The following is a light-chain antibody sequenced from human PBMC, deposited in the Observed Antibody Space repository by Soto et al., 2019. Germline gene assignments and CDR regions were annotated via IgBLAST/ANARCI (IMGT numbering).Light chain of an antibody. V-gene: IGLV1-40*01. J-gene: IGLJ1*01. CDR1: GSNIGAGYD. CDR2: GNN. Sequence: QSVLTQPPSVSGAPGQTVTISCTGGGSNIGAGYDVHWYQQRPGTAPKLLIYGNNNRTSGVPDRFAGSMSGSSASLAITGLRAEDEADYYCQFYDNGLGGGYVLWTGTKLTVL. CDR3: QFYDNGLGGGYV.